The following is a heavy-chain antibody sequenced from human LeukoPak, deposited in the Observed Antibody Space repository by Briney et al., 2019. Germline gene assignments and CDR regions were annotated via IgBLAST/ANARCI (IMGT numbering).Heavy chain of an antibody. D-gene: IGHD4-23*01. CDR3: ARGIFYGGRNQYIWFDL. V-gene: IGHV4-34*01. Sequence: PSDTLSLTCAVYGGPFRGFFWSWIRRAPGKGLEWIGEISHSGSPNYNPSLRSRITISLDTSKGQFSLRLTSVTAADSAVYFCARGIFYGGRNQYIWFDLWGQRTLVTVSS. CDR1: GGPFRGFF. CDR2: ISHSGSP. J-gene: IGHJ5*02.